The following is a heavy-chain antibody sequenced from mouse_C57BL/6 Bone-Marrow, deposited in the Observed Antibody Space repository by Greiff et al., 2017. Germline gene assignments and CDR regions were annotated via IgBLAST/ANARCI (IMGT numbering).Heavy chain of an antibody. CDR1: GFTFSSYA. Sequence: EVKLMESGGGLVKPGGSLKLSCAASGFTFSSYAMSWVRQTPEKRLEWVATISDGGSYTYYPDNVKGRFTISRDNAKNNLYLQMSHLKSEDTAMYYCARAGAIAYYSPSYAMDYWGPGTSLTVSS. J-gene: IGHJ4*01. CDR3: ARAGAIAYYSPSYAMDY. CDR2: ISDGGSYT. D-gene: IGHD2-12*01. V-gene: IGHV5-4*03.